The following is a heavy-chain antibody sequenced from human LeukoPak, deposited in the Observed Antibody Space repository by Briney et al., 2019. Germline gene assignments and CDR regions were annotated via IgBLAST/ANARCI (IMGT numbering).Heavy chain of an antibody. CDR1: GYTFTSYD. CDR2: MNPNSGNT. D-gene: IGHD3-10*01. Sequence: GASVKVSCKASGYTFTSYDFNWVRQATGQGLEWMGWMNPNSGNTGYAQKFQGRVTMTRNTSISTAYMELSSLRSEDTAVYYCARYPVRGVIQKKHKYFDYWGQGTLVTVSS. V-gene: IGHV1-8*01. J-gene: IGHJ4*02. CDR3: ARYPVRGVIQKKHKYFDY.